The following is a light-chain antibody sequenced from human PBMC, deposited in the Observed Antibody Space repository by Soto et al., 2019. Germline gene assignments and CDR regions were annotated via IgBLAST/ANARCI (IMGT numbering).Light chain of an antibody. J-gene: IGKJ4*01. CDR2: DAS. Sequence: DIPMTQSPSSLSASVGDRVTITCQASQDISNYLNWYQQKPGKAPKFLIYDASNLETGVPSRFSGSGSGTEITFTISCLQPGDVRTYYWQQYNNLPLTFGGGTKVEIK. CDR3: QQYNNLPLT. V-gene: IGKV1-33*01. CDR1: QDISNY.